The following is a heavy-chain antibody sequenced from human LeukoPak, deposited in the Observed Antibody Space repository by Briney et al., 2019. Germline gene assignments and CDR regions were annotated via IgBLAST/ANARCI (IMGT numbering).Heavy chain of an antibody. D-gene: IGHD3/OR15-3a*01. J-gene: IGHJ4*02. CDR2: IFYSGTT. V-gene: IGHV4-59*08. CDR1: GGSISSYY. Sequence: SETLSLTCTVSGGSISSYYWSWIRQPPGKGLEWIGFIFYSGTTNYNPSLKSRVTISVDTSKNQFSLRLTPVTAADTAVYYCARQTGSGLFILPGGQGTLVTVSS. CDR3: ARQTGSGLFILP.